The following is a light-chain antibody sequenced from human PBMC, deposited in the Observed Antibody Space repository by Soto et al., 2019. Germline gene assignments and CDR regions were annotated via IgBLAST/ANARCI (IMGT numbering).Light chain of an antibody. CDR1: QTVDNNY. V-gene: IGKV3-20*01. CDR2: GAS. J-gene: IGKJ3*01. CDR3: HQYGGSVFA. Sequence: EIVLTQSPGTLSLSPGERATLSCRTSQTVDNNYLAWYQQKRGRAPTLLIFGASNRATGIPERFSGSGSGTDFTLTISRLEPEDFAMYYCHQYGGSVFAFGPGTKVDFK.